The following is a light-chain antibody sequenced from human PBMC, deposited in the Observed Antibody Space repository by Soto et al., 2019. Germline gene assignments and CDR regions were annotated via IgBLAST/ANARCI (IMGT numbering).Light chain of an antibody. V-gene: IGKV3-11*01. CDR2: DAS. CDR3: QQRSSWPPYP. J-gene: IGKJ2*01. CDR1: QSVGSY. Sequence: EIVLTQSPATLSLSPGERATLSCRASQSVGSYLGWYQQKPGQAPRLLIYDASNRATGIPARFSGSGSGTDFTLSISSTEPEDFAVYYCQQRSSWPPYPFGPGTELEIK.